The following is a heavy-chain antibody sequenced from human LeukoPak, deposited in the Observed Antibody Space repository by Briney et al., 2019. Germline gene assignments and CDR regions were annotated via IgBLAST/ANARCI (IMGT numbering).Heavy chain of an antibody. CDR1: GYTFTDYY. J-gene: IGHJ4*02. CDR3: ARRSIPAAISYYFDY. V-gene: IGHV1-2*02. Sequence: ASVKVSCKASGYTFTDYYMHWVRQAPGQGLEWMGWINPNSGGTNYAQKFQGTVTITRDTSISTAYMELSRLRFDDTAVYYCARRSIPAAISYYFDYWGQGTLVTVSS. D-gene: IGHD2-2*01. CDR2: INPNSGGT.